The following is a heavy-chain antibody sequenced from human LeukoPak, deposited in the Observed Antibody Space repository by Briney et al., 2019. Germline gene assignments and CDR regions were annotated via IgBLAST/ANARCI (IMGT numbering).Heavy chain of an antibody. CDR2: IYYSGST. D-gene: IGHD2-8*01. V-gene: IGHV4-39*01. Sequence: SETLSLTCTVSGGSISSSSYYWGWIRQPPGKGLEWIGSIYYSGSTYYNPSLKSRVTISVDTSKNQFSLKLSSVTAADTAVYYCARHEGVLGYCINGVCSYPSATDYWGQGTLVTVSS. CDR1: GGSISSSSYY. J-gene: IGHJ4*02. CDR3: ARHEGVLGYCINGVCSYPSATDY.